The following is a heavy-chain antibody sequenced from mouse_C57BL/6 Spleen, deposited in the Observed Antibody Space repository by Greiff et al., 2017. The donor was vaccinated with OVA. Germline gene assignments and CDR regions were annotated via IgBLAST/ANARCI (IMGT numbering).Heavy chain of an antibody. CDR1: GFTFSDAW. Sequence: LQESGGGLVQPGGSMKLSCAASGFTFSDAWMDWVRQSPEKGLEWVAEIRNKANNHATYYAESVKGRFTISRDDSKSSVYLQMNSFRAEDTGIYYCTGGSSYSAWFAYWGQGTLVTVSA. J-gene: IGHJ3*01. V-gene: IGHV6-6*01. CDR2: IRNKANNHAT. CDR3: TGGSSYSAWFAY. D-gene: IGHD1-1*01.